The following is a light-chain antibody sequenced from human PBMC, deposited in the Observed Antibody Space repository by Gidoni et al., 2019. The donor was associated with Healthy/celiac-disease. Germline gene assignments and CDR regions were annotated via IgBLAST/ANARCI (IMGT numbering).Light chain of an antibody. J-gene: IGKJ1*01. CDR2: AAS. V-gene: IGKV1-39*01. Sequence: DIHMPQSPLSVSASVRDRVTITCRASQSISSYLNWYQQKPGTAPKLLIYAASSLQSGVPSRLSGSGSGTDFTLTISSLQPEDFATYYCQQSYSTPRPWTFGQGTKVEIK. CDR1: QSISSY. CDR3: QQSYSTPRPWT.